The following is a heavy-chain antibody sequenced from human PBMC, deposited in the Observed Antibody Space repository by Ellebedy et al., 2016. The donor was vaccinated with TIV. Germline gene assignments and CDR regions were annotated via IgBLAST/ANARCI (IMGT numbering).Heavy chain of an antibody. J-gene: IGHJ4*02. CDR3: ARGFTYGSGSSSMGGD. V-gene: IGHV4-38-2*02. CDR1: GYFISSGHY. D-gene: IGHD3-10*01. CDR2: IHHSGST. Sequence: MPSETLSLTCNVPGYFISSGHYWGWIRQAPGKGLEWIGSIHHSGSTSYNSSLESRVTISVDTSQTQFSLELNAVTAADTAIYYCARGFTYGSGSSSMGGDWGQGTLVTVSS.